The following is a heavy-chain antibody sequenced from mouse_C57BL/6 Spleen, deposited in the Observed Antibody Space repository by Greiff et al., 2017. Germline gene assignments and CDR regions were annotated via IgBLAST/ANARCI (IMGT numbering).Heavy chain of an antibody. J-gene: IGHJ2*01. D-gene: IGHD1-1*01. CDR1: GYTFTSYW. V-gene: IGHV1-69*01. Sequence: QVQLQQPGAELVMPGASVKLSCKASGYTFTSYWMHWVKQRPGQGLEWIGEIDPSDSYTNYNQKFKGKSTLTVDKSSSTAYMQLSSLTSEDSAVYYCARRGTTVALDYWGQGTTRTVSS. CDR3: ARRGTTVALDY. CDR2: IDPSDSYT.